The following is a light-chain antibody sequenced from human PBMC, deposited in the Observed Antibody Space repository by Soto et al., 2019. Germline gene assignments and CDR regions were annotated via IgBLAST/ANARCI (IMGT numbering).Light chain of an antibody. J-gene: IGKJ4*01. Sequence: VVLTQSPGTLSVSPGGRVTLSCRASQNIGSNLAWYQQRPGQPPRLLIYAASTRATGIPARFSGGGSGTEFTLTISSLQSEDFAVYYCLQDENWFLLTFGGGTKVEIK. V-gene: IGKV3-15*01. CDR3: LQDENWFLLT. CDR2: AAS. CDR1: QNIGSN.